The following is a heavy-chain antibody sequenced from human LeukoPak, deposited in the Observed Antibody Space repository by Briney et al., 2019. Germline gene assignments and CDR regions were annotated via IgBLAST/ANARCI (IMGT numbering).Heavy chain of an antibody. CDR2: ITQSGST. Sequence: PSETLSLTCAVYGGSFSGYFWSWIRQPPGKGLEWIGEITQSGSTNYNPSLKSRVTISVDTSKTQFSLKLSSVTAADTAVYYCARGVISWLGKLRFDFWGQGTLVTVSS. CDR1: GGSFSGYF. D-gene: IGHD3-16*02. CDR3: ARGVISWLGKLRFDF. J-gene: IGHJ4*02. V-gene: IGHV4-34*01.